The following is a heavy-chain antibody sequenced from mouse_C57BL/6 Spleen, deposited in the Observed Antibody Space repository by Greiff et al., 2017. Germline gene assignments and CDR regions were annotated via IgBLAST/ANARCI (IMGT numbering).Heavy chain of an antibody. Sequence: EVKVVESGGGLVKPGGSLKLSCAASGFTFSSYAMSWVRQTPEKRLEWVATISDGGSYTYYPDNVKGRFTISRDNAKNNLYLQMSHLKSEDTAMYYCARGGGRRTYWYFDVWGTGTTVTVSS. CDR3: ARGGGRRTYWYFDV. J-gene: IGHJ1*03. V-gene: IGHV5-4*03. CDR2: ISDGGSYT. CDR1: GFTFSSYA.